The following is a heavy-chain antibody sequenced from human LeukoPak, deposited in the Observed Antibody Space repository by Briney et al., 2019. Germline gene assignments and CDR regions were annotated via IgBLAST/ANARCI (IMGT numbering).Heavy chain of an antibody. CDR2: ISGSGGST. V-gene: IGHV3-23*01. CDR1: GFTFSSYA. D-gene: IGHD2-15*01. J-gene: IGHJ4*02. CDR3: AKSGIVVVVAATTPPIFDY. Sequence: PGGSLRLSCAASGFTFSSYAMSWVRQAPGKGLEWVSAISGSGGSTYYADSVKGRFTISRDNSKNTLYLQMNSLRAEDTAVYYCAKSGIVVVVAATTPPIFDYWGQGTLVTVSS.